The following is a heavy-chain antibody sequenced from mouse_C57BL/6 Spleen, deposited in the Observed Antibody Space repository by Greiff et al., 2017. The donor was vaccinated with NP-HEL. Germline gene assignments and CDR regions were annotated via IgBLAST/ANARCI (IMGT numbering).Heavy chain of an antibody. CDR3: ATYGYDGGFAY. D-gene: IGHD2-2*01. J-gene: IGHJ3*01. CDR1: GFTFSDYG. CDR2: ISSGSSTI. V-gene: IGHV5-17*01. Sequence: EVKLVESGGGLVKPGGSLKLSCAASGFTFSDYGMHWVRQAPEKGLEWVAYISSGSSTIYYADTVKGRFTISRDNAKNTLFLQMTSLRSEDTAMYYCATYGYDGGFAYWGQGTLVTVSA.